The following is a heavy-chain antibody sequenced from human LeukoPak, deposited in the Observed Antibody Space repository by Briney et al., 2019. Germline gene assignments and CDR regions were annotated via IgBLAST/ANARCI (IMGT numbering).Heavy chain of an antibody. D-gene: IGHD3-22*01. CDR1: GFIFGDYG. CDR3: TRGDYYDTSGYYFLFDY. CDR2: IRSKAYGGTT. V-gene: IGHV3-49*03. J-gene: IGHJ4*02. Sequence: GGPQRLSCTASGFIFGDYGMRWLRQARGEGREGGGFIRSKAYGGTTEYAASVKGRFTISRDDSKSIAYLQMNSLKTEDTAVYYCTRGDYYDTSGYYFLFDYWGQGTLVTVSS.